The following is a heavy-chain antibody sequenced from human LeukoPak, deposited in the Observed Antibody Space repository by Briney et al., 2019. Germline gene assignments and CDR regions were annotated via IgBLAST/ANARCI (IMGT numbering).Heavy chain of an antibody. J-gene: IGHJ3*01. CDR2: ISGNGADT. D-gene: IGHD1-26*01. V-gene: IGHV3-23*01. CDR1: EFTFSNYA. CDR3: AKKSYSGTVSLWDF. Sequence: EGSLRLSCEGSEFTFSNYAMSWVRQAPGKVMEWVSTISGNGADTYYADSMKGRFTVSRDNSKNTLYLHMNSLRAEDTAVYYCAKKSYSGTVSLWDFWGQGAIVTVSS.